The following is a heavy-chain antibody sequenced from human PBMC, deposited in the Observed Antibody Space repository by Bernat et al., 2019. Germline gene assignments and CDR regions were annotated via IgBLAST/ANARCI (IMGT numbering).Heavy chain of an antibody. V-gene: IGHV3-23*01. D-gene: IGHD3-22*01. J-gene: IGHJ4*02. CDR3: AGGPTSNYYDSSMEDY. CDR1: GFTFSSYA. Sequence: EVQLLESGGGLVQPGGSLRLFCAASGFTFSSYAMSWVRQAPGKGLEWVSTSSGSGGGTDYADSVKGRFAISRDNSKNTLYLQMNSPGDEDTAVYYCAGGPTSNYYDSSMEDYWVQGTLVTVSS. CDR2: SSGSGGGT.